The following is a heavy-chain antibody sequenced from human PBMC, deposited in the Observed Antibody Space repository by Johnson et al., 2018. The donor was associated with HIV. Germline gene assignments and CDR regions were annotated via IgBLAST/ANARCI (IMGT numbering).Heavy chain of an antibody. J-gene: IGHJ3*02. D-gene: IGHD4-17*01. CDR3: AKDQYRKLTTVAGI. CDR2: IYSGGST. CDR1: GFTFSSNY. Sequence: VQLVESGGGVVQPGGSLRLSCAASGFTFSSNYMSWVRQAPGKGLEWVSVIYSGGSTYYADSVKGRFTISRDNSKNTVYLQMNSLRAEDTAVYYCAKDQYRKLTTVAGIWGQGTMVTVSS. V-gene: IGHV3-66*02.